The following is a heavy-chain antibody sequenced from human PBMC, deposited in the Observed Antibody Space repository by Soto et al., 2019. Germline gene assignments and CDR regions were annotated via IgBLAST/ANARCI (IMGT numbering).Heavy chain of an antibody. CDR2: IIPIFGTA. J-gene: IGHJ4*02. D-gene: IGHD3-16*02. Sequence: QVQLVQSGAEVKKPGSSVKVSCKASGGTFSSYAISWVRQAPGQGLEWMGGIIPIFGTANYALKFQGRFRITADESTSTASMELSSLRSEDTAVYYCAREGYDYVWGSYRYTASFFDYWGQGTLVTVSS. CDR1: GGTFSSYA. CDR3: AREGYDYVWGSYRYTASFFDY. V-gene: IGHV1-69*01.